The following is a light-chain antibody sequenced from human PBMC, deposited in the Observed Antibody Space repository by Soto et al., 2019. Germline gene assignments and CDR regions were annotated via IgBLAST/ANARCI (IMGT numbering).Light chain of an antibody. CDR1: QSISSW. CDR3: QQYNSYSWT. Sequence: DIRMTQSPSTLPASVGDRVTITCRASQSISSWLAWYQQKPGKAPKLLIYDASSLESGVPSRFSGSGSGTEFTLTISSLQPDDFATYYCQQYNSYSWTFGQGTKVDNK. J-gene: IGKJ1*01. V-gene: IGKV1-5*01. CDR2: DAS.